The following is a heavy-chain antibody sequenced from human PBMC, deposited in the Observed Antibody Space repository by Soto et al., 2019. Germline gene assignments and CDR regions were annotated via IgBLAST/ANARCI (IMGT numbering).Heavy chain of an antibody. J-gene: IGHJ6*02. CDR3: ARDRGGYYYDSSGYYEKAYYGMDV. CDR2: ISYDVSNK. D-gene: IGHD3-22*01. V-gene: IGHV3-30-3*01. Sequence: GGSLRLSCAASGFTFSSYAMHWVRQAPGKGLEWVAVISYDVSNKYYADSVKGRFTISRDNSKNTLYLQMNSLRAEDTAVYYCARDRGGYYYDSSGYYEKAYYGMDVWGQGTTVTVSS. CDR1: GFTFSSYA.